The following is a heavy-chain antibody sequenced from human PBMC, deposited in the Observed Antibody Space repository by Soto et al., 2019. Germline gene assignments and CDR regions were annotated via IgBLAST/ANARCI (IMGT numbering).Heavy chain of an antibody. J-gene: IGHJ4*02. D-gene: IGHD4-17*01. CDR2: IYYGGRT. CDR3: ARVGGDDFGDSGGFDY. V-gene: IGHV4-59*01. Sequence: SETLSLTCTVSGGSIRDYFWTWIRQPPGKGLEWIGYIYYGGRTNYSPSLKSRVSISVDTSKNHFSLQLRSVTAADTAVYYCARVGGDDFGDSGGFDYWGQGTLVTVSS. CDR1: GGSIRDYF.